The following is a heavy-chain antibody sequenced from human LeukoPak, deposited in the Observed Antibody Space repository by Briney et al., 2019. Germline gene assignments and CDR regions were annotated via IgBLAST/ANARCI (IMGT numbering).Heavy chain of an antibody. J-gene: IGHJ4*02. D-gene: IGHD6-19*01. Sequence: PSEPLSLPCPVSGGSISSYYWSWIRQPAGKGLEWIGRIYTSGSTNYNPSLKSRVTISVDKSKNQFSLKLSPVTAADTAVYYCARSYSSGWYYFDYWGQGTLVTVSS. CDR2: IYTSGST. CDR1: GGSISSYY. V-gene: IGHV4-4*07. CDR3: ARSYSSGWYYFDY.